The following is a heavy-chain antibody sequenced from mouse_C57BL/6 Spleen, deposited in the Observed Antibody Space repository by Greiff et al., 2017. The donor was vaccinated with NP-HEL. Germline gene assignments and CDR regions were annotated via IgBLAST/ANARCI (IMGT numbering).Heavy chain of an antibody. D-gene: IGHD2-4*01. J-gene: IGHJ2*01. Sequence: EVMLVESGGGLVKPGGSLKLSCAASGFTFSSYAMSWVRQTPEKRLEWVATISDGGSYTYYPDNVKGRFTISRDNAKNNLYLQMSHLKSEDTAMYYCARGGDDYDVGNYFDYWGQGTTLTVSS. V-gene: IGHV5-4*03. CDR2: ISDGGSYT. CDR3: ARGGDDYDVGNYFDY. CDR1: GFTFSSYA.